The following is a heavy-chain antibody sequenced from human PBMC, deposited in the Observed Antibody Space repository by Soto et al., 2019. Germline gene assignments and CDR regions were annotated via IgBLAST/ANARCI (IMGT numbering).Heavy chain of an antibody. D-gene: IGHD3-10*01. CDR2: IYHSGSA. V-gene: IGHV4-31*03. Sequence: QVQLQESGPGLVKPSQTLSLTCTVSGGSITSGGYYWTWLRQHPGKGLEWIGCIYHSGSAYYSPSLKSRVTISVDTSTDQFSLKVNLVTAADTAVYYWARGYYPGSGTYYFDYWGHGTLVTVSS. CDR1: GGSITSGGYY. CDR3: ARGYYPGSGTYYFDY. J-gene: IGHJ4*01.